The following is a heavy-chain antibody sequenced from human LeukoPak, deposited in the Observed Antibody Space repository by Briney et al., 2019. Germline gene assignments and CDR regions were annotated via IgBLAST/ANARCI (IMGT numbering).Heavy chain of an antibody. CDR3: ARVGDYYDSSGYAEFDY. CDR1: GGSISSYY. CDR2: IYTSGST. J-gene: IGHJ4*02. Sequence: SETLSLTCTVSGGSISSYYWSWIRQPAGKGLEWIGRIYTSGSTNYNPSLKSRVTISVDKSKNQFSLKLSSVTAADTAVYYCARVGDYYDSSGYAEFDYWGQGTLVTVPS. D-gene: IGHD3-22*01. V-gene: IGHV4-4*07.